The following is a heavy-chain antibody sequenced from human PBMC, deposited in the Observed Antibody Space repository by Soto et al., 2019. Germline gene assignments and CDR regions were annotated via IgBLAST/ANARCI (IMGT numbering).Heavy chain of an antibody. J-gene: IGHJ4*02. Sequence: SETLSLTCTLSGCSISGYYWNWVRQPPGKGLEWIGNIYYRGTTNYNPSLKSRVTLSVDTSKNQFSLKLSSVTAADTAVYYCARAYWLQPLNWGQGTLVTVSS. CDR1: GCSISGYY. V-gene: IGHV4-59*08. D-gene: IGHD5-18*01. CDR2: IYYRGTT. CDR3: ARAYWLQPLN.